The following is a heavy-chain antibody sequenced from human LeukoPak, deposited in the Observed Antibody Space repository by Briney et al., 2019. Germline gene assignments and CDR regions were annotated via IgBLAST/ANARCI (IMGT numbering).Heavy chain of an antibody. CDR1: GFTFSSYA. CDR3: AKSSTSVLFDY. V-gene: IGHV3-23*01. CDR2: ISGSGGST. D-gene: IGHD2-2*01. J-gene: IGHJ4*02. Sequence: GGSLRLSCAASGFTFSSYAMSWVRQAPGKGLEWVSAISGSGGSTYYADSVKGRFTISRGNSKNTLYLQMDSLRAEDTAVYYCAKSSTSVLFDYWGQGTLVTVSS.